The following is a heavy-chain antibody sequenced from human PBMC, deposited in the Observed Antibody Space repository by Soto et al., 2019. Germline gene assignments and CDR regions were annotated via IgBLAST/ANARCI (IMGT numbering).Heavy chain of an antibody. D-gene: IGHD2-21*02. Sequence: GASVKVSCKASGGTFSSYAVSWVLQAPGKGLEWMGGIIPIFGTANYAQKFQGRVTITADESTSTAYMELSSLRSEDTAVYYCARDGGNFALGYWGQGTLVTVSS. CDR3: ARDGGNFALGY. J-gene: IGHJ4*02. CDR2: IIPIFGTA. CDR1: GGTFSSYA. V-gene: IGHV1-69*13.